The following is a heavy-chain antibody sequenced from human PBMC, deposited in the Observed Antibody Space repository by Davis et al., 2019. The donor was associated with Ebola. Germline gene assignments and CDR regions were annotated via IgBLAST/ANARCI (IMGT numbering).Heavy chain of an antibody. CDR2: IYSGGST. Sequence: GESLKISCAASGFTFSSNYMSWVRQAPGKGLEWVSVIYSGGSTYYADSVKGRFTISRDNSKNTLYLQMNSLRAEDTAVYYCARGSSVLYYYYGMDVWGQGTTVTVSS. D-gene: IGHD3-10*01. V-gene: IGHV3-66*01. CDR1: GFTFSSNY. J-gene: IGHJ6*02. CDR3: ARGSSVLYYYYGMDV.